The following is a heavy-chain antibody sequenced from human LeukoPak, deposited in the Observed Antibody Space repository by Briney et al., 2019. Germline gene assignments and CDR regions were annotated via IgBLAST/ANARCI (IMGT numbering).Heavy chain of an antibody. V-gene: IGHV4-59*08. J-gene: IGHJ4*02. CDR1: GGSISNYY. Sequence: SETLSLTCTVSGGSISNYYWSWIRQPPGKGLEYIVYIFYSGRTNDNPSLKSRVTISVDTSKNQFSLKLSSVTAADTAVYDCARLKGSYGHAVFDYWGQGTLVTVSS. D-gene: IGHD5-18*01. CDR3: ARLKGSYGHAVFDY. CDR2: IFYSGRT.